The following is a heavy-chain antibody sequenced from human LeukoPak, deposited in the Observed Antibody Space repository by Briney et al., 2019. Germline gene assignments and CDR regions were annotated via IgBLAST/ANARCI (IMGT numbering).Heavy chain of an antibody. CDR2: INHSGST. CDR1: GGSFSGYY. Sequence: SETLSLTFAVYGGSFSGYYWGWIRQPPGKGLEWIGEINHSGSTNYNPSLNSRVTISVDTSKNQFSLKLSSVTAADTAVYYCARGRRENKYSSGWSTGGDYWGQGTLVTVSS. J-gene: IGHJ4*02. D-gene: IGHD6-19*01. V-gene: IGHV4-34*01. CDR3: ARGRRENKYSSGWSTGGDY.